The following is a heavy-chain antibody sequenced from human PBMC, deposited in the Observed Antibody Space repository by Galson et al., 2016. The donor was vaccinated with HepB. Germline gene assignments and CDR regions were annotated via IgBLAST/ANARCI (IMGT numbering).Heavy chain of an antibody. Sequence: LSLTCAVYSESFSGYYWSWIRQPPGRGLEWIGEIRHSGSTNYSPSLKSRVTISVDTSKNQFSLKLRSVTAADTAVYYCARGDNPDYGDYASAYYYMDVWGKGTTVTGSS. V-gene: IGHV4-34*01. J-gene: IGHJ6*03. CDR2: IRHSGST. D-gene: IGHD4-17*01. CDR3: ARGDNPDYGDYASAYYYMDV. CDR1: SESFSGYY.